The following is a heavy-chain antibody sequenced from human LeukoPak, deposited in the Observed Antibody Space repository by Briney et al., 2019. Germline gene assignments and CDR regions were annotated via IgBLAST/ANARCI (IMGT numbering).Heavy chain of an antibody. V-gene: IGHV4-4*07. J-gene: IGHJ6*03. D-gene: IGHD2-15*01. CDR2: IYTSGST. CDR1: GGSISSYC. Sequence: SETLSLTCTVSGGSISSYCWSWIRQPAGKGLEWIGRIYTSGSTNYNPSLKSRATMSVDTSKNQFSLKVTSVTAADTAVYYCARETYSGYYYYMDVWGKGTTVTVSS. CDR3: ARETYSGYYYYMDV.